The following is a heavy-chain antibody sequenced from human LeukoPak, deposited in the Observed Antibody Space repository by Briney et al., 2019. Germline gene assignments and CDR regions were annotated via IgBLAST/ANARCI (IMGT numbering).Heavy chain of an antibody. Sequence: ASVKVSCKASGYTFTSYYMHWVRQAPGQGLEWMGIINPSGGSTSYAQKFQGRVTMTRDTSTSTVYMELSSLRSEDTAVYYCARDGCSSTSCYTGYNWFDPWGQGTLVTVSS. V-gene: IGHV1-46*01. J-gene: IGHJ5*02. CDR2: INPSGGST. CDR3: ARDGCSSTSCYTGYNWFDP. CDR1: GYTFTSYY. D-gene: IGHD2-2*02.